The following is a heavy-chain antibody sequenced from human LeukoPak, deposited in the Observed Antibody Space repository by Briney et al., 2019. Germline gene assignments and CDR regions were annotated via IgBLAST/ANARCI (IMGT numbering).Heavy chain of an antibody. D-gene: IGHD2-2*01. CDR1: GGSISSGSYQ. CDR2: IYTSGST. Sequence: SETLSLTCTVSGGSISSGSYQWTWIRQPAGKGLEWIGRIYTSGSTNYNPSLKSRVTMSVDTSKNQFSLKLSSVTAADTAVYYCAREFVVVPAGGSSWYGYYYYMDVWGKGTTVTVSS. CDR3: AREFVVVPAGGSSWYGYYYYMDV. V-gene: IGHV4-61*02. J-gene: IGHJ6*03.